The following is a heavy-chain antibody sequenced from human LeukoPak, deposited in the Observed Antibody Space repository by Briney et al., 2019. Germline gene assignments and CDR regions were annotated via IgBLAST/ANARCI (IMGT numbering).Heavy chain of an antibody. CDR1: GGSISSYY. J-gene: IGHJ5*02. CDR2: IYYSGST. V-gene: IGHV4-59*01. Sequence: SETLSLTCTVSGGSISSYYWSWIRQPPGKGLEWIGYIYYSGSTNYNPSLKSRVTISVDTSKNQFSLKLSSVTAADTAVYYCARDRRSSTSCYARWFDPWGQGTLVTVSS. D-gene: IGHD2-2*01. CDR3: ARDRRSSTSCYARWFDP.